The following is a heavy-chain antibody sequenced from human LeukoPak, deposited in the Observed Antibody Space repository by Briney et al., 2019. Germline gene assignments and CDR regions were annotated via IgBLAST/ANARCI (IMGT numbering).Heavy chain of an antibody. J-gene: IGHJ4*02. V-gene: IGHV4-59*01. CDR2: IYYSGST. CDR3: ARGTYYDFWSGYYTGIPYFDY. CDR1: GGSISSYY. D-gene: IGHD3-3*01. Sequence: SETLSLTCTVSGGSISSYYWSWVRQPPGKGLEWIGYIYYSGSTNYNPSLKSRVTISVDTSKNQFSLKLSSVTAADTAVYYCARGTYYDFWSGYYTGIPYFDYWGQGTLVTVSS.